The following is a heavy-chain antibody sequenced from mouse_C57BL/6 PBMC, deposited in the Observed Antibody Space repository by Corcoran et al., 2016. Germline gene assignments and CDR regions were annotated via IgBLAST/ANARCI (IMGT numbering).Heavy chain of an antibody. CDR2: INTYSGVP. J-gene: IGHJ2*01. CDR1: GYTFTTYG. Sequence: QIQLVQSGPELKKPGETVKISCKASGYTFTTYGMSWVKQAPGKGLKWMGWINTYSGVPTYADDFKGRFAFSLETSASTAYLQINNLKNEDTATYFCAREGDSSGYDYWGQGTTLTVSS. CDR3: AREGDSSGYDY. D-gene: IGHD3-2*02. V-gene: IGHV9-3*01.